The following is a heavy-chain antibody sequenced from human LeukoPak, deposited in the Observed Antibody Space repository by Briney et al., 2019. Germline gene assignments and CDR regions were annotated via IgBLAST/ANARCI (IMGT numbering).Heavy chain of an antibody. CDR3: ARDGFYDDSRHYNWYDSVDI. CDR1: GFTFSDYW. V-gene: IGHV3-74*01. CDR2: IYIDGSIT. Sequence: GGSLRLSCEVSGFTFSDYWMHWVRQAPGKGLVWVSRIYIDGSITIYAESVKGRFTISRDNAKNTVFLQMNSLRVEDTAVYFCARDGFYDDSRHYNWYDSVDIWGQGTMVTVSS. J-gene: IGHJ3*02. D-gene: IGHD1-20*01.